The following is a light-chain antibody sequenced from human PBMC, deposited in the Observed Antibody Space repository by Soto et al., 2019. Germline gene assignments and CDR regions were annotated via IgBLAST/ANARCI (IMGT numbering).Light chain of an antibody. CDR3: QQYNDWPPIT. J-gene: IGKJ5*01. CDR2: YAS. Sequence: EIMMTQSPATLSVSPGERATLSCRASQSVGNNLAWYQQKPGQTPRLLIYYASTRATGIPARFSGSGSGTEFNLTISSLQSEDFALYYCQQYNDWPPITFGQGTRLEMK. CDR1: QSVGNN. V-gene: IGKV3-15*01.